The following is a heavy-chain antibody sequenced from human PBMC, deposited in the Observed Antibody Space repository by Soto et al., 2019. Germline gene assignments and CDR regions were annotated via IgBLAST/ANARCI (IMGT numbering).Heavy chain of an antibody. V-gene: IGHV4-59*01. CDR3: ARLATRYYFDY. J-gene: IGHJ4*02. CDR2: IYYSGST. D-gene: IGHD1-1*01. CDR1: GGSISSYY. Sequence: LTCTVSGGSISSYYWSWIRQPPGKGLEWIGYIYYSGSTNYNPSLKSRVTISVDTSKNQFSLKMSSVTAADTAVYYCARLATRYYFDYWGQGTLVTVSS.